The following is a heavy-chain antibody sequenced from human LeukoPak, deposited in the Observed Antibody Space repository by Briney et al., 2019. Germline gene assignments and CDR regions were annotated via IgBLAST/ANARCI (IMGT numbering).Heavy chain of an antibody. Sequence: GGSLRLSCAASGFTFSSYSINWVRQAPGKGLEWVSYISRSSSTIYYADSVKGRFTISRDNAKNSLYLQMNSLRAEDTAVYYCARPVLRFLEWLLPLGYWGQGTLVTVSS. D-gene: IGHD3-3*01. CDR1: GFTFSSYS. CDR3: ARPVLRFLEWLLPLGY. V-gene: IGHV3-48*01. J-gene: IGHJ4*02. CDR2: ISRSSSTI.